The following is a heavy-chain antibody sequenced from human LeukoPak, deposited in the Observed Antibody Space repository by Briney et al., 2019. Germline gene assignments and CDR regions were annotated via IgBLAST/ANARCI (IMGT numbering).Heavy chain of an antibody. CDR2: IYYSGST. J-gene: IGHJ5*02. D-gene: IGHD1-26*01. CDR3: ARRVGARATNWFDP. Sequence: SETLSLTCTVSGGSISSSSYYWGWIRQPPGKGLEWIGSIYYSGSTYYNPSLKSRVTISVDTSKNQFSLKLSSVTAADTAVYYCARRVGARATNWFDPWGQGTLVTVSS. CDR1: GGSISSSSYY. V-gene: IGHV4-39*01.